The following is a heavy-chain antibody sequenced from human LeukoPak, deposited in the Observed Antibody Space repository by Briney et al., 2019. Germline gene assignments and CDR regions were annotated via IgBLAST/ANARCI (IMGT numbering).Heavy chain of an antibody. D-gene: IGHD1-1*01. CDR1: GGSISSYY. Sequence: PSETLSLTCTVSGGSISSYYWSWIRQPPGKGLEWIGYIYYSGSTNYNPSLKSRVTISVDTSKNQFSLKLSSVTAADTAVYYCARLGTSPHWYFDYWGQGTLVTVSS. V-gene: IGHV4-59*08. J-gene: IGHJ4*02. CDR2: IYYSGST. CDR3: ARLGTSPHWYFDY.